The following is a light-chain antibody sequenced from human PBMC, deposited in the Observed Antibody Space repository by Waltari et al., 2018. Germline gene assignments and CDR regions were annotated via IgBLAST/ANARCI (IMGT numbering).Light chain of an antibody. V-gene: IGLV2-23*01. Sequence: QSALTQPASVSGSPGHEITISCTGTSWDVGSYHLVLWYQQHPGKAPKPMIYECSKRPSGVSNRFSGSKSGNTASLTISGLQAEDEADYYCCSYAGSSTYVFGTGTKVTVL. CDR1: SWDVGSYHL. CDR3: CSYAGSSTYV. CDR2: ECS. J-gene: IGLJ1*01.